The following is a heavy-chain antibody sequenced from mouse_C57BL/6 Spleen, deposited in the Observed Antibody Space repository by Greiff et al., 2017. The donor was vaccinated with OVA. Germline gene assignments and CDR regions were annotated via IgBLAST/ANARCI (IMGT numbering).Heavy chain of an antibody. Sequence: QVQLKESGAELVKPGASVKMSCKASGYTFTTYPIEWMKQNHGKSLEWIGNFHPYNDDTKYNEKFKGKATLTVEKSSSTVYLELSRLTSDDSAVYYCARGYDGYYYAMDYWGQGTSVTVSS. CDR1: GYTFTTYP. CDR2: FHPYNDDT. D-gene: IGHD2-2*01. CDR3: ARGYDGYYYAMDY. V-gene: IGHV1-47*01. J-gene: IGHJ4*01.